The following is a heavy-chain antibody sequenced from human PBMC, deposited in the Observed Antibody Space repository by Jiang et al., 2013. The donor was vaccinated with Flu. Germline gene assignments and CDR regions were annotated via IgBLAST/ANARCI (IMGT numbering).Heavy chain of an antibody. Sequence: KPSQTLSLTCTVSGGSISSGGYYWSWIRQHPGKGLEWIGYIYYSGSTYXNPSLKSRVTISVDTSKNQFSLKLSSVTAADTAVYYCARAPTIPDGPQPPVYWGQGTLVTVSS. CDR1: GGSISSGGYY. D-gene: IGHD1-14*01. CDR3: ARAPTIPDGPQPPVY. V-gene: IGHV4-31*03. J-gene: IGHJ4*02. CDR2: IYYSGST.